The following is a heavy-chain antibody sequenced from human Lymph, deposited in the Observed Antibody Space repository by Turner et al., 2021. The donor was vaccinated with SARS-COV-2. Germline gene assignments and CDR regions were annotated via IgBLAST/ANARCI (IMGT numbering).Heavy chain of an antibody. D-gene: IGHD2-15*01. V-gene: IGHV4-4*02. Sequence: QVQLQESGPGLVMPSGTLSLTCAVSGGSISSSNWWSWVRQPPGKGLEWIGEIYHSGNTNYNPSLTSRVTFSVDKSKNQFSLKLSSVTAADTAVYYCATKYCSGGSCSYFDYWGQGTLVTVSS. CDR2: IYHSGNT. CDR1: GGSISSSNW. J-gene: IGHJ4*02. CDR3: ATKYCSGGSCSYFDY.